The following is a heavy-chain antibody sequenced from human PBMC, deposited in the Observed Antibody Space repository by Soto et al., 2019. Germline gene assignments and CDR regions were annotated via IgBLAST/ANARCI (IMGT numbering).Heavy chain of an antibody. J-gene: IGHJ4*02. Sequence: GASVKVSCKASGYTFSTYYMHWVRQAPGQGYEWMGKINPSGGRTTYAQKFQGRVTMTRYTSTTTVYMELSSLRSEDTAVYYCARYDYNGYYFDYWGQGTLVTVSS. CDR2: INPSGGRT. D-gene: IGHD4-4*01. CDR1: GYTFSTYY. CDR3: ARYDYNGYYFDY. V-gene: IGHV1-46*01.